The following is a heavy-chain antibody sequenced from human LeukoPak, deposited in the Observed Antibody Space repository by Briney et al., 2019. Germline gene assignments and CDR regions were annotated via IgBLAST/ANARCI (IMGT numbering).Heavy chain of an antibody. V-gene: IGHV7-4-1*02. Sequence: GASVKVSCKASGYTFTNYAMNWVRQAPGQGLEWLGWIDTNTGNPAYAHGFTGRFVFSLDTSVSTAYLQINSLAAEDTAVYYCARDIIVAVFDSWGQGTLVTVSS. D-gene: IGHD5-12*01. CDR2: IDTNTGNP. J-gene: IGHJ4*02. CDR3: ARDIIVAVFDS. CDR1: GYTFTNYA.